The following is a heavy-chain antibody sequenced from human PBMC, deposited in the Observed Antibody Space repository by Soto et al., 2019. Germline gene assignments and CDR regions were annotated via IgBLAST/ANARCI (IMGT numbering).Heavy chain of an antibody. CDR2: ISSNGGST. Sequence: PGGSLRLSCSASGFTFSSYAMHWVRQAPGKGLEYVSAISSNGGSTYYADSVKGRFTISRDNSKNTLYLQMTSLRAEDTAVYYCVKGVRDCDFCSGYYSPRDGMDVWGQGTTVTVS. D-gene: IGHD3-3*01. J-gene: IGHJ6*02. V-gene: IGHV3-64D*06. CDR1: GFTFSSYA. CDR3: VKGVRDCDFCSGYYSPRDGMDV.